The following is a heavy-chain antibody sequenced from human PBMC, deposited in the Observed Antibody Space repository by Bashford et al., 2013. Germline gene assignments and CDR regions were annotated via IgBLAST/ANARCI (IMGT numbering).Heavy chain of an antibody. Sequence: SETLSLTCTVSGGSISTSSYYWGWIRQPPGKGLEWIGNIYYSGSTYYNPALKSRVTISVDTSKNQFSLKLSSVTAADTAVYYCARHFGDYFFYWYFDLWGRGTLVTVSS. CDR2: IYYSGST. CDR3: ARHFGDYFFYWYFDL. D-gene: IGHD4-17*01. J-gene: IGHJ2*01. CDR1: GGSISTSSYY. V-gene: IGHV4-39*01.